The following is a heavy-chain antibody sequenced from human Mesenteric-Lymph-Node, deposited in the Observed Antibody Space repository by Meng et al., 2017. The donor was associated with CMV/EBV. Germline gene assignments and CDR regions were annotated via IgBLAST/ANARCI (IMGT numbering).Heavy chain of an antibody. CDR2: ISWNSDSI. CDR3: ARQLRFLDGYFDY. D-gene: IGHD3-3*01. Sequence: SLKISCAASGFTFEDYAMHWVRQAPGKGLEWVSGISWNSDSIGYAGSVRGRFTISRDNAKNSLYLQMNSLRAEDTAVYYCARQLRFLDGYFDYWGQGTLVTVSS. CDR1: GFTFEDYA. J-gene: IGHJ4*02. V-gene: IGHV3-9*01.